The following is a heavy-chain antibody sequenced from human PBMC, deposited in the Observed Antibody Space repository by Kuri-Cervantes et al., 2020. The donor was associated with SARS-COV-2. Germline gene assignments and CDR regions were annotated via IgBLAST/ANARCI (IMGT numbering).Heavy chain of an antibody. CDR1: GFTFSSYW. J-gene: IGHJ6*02. Sequence: GESLKISCAASGFTFSSYWMHWVRQVPGKGMVWASSLNNDGSSTNYADSVKGRFTISRDNAKKKLYLQMNSLRPEDKAVYYCAREGPRGSMDVWGQGSTVTVSS. CDR3: AREGPRGSMDV. CDR2: LNNDGSST. V-gene: IGHV3-74*01.